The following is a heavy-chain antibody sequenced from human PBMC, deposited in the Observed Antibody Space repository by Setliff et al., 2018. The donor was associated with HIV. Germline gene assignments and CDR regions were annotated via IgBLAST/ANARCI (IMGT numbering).Heavy chain of an antibody. V-gene: IGHV1-24*01. J-gene: IGHJ6*03. CDR1: GYTLTDYY. Sequence: ASVKVSCKASGYTLTDYYMHWVRQAPGKGLEWMGYFDPQDGKTIYAQKFQGRVTMTEDTSTYTAYMELSGLRSEDTAVYYCARDFPPGRAYYDILTAYITLGYYYYMDVWGKGTTVTVSS. CDR3: ARDFPPGRAYYDILTAYITLGYYYYMDV. CDR2: FDPQDGKT. D-gene: IGHD3-9*01.